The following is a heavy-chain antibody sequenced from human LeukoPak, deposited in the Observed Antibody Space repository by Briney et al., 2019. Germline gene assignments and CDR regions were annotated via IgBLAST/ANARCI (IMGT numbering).Heavy chain of an antibody. J-gene: IGHJ3*02. Sequence: GRSLRLSCAASGFTFSTYGMHWVRQAPGKRLEWVAVTWYDGSYKYYGDSVKGRFTISRDNSKNTLYLQMASLRVEDTAVYYCARQFDGSHPNAFDIWGQGTMVTVFS. CDR1: GFTFSTYG. CDR2: TWYDGSYK. CDR3: ARQFDGSHPNAFDI. D-gene: IGHD1-26*01. V-gene: IGHV3-33*01.